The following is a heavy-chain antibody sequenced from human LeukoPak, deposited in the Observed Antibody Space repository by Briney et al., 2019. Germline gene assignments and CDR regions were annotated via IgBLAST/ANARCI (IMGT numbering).Heavy chain of an antibody. CDR1: GFTFSSYW. V-gene: IGHV3-7*03. CDR3: ARSSYSSSSSV. CDR2: INSDGSEG. D-gene: IGHD6-6*01. J-gene: IGHJ3*01. Sequence: GGSLRLSCAASGFTFSSYWMSWVRQAPGKGLEWVASINSDGSEGYYADVVKGRFTISRDNAKNSLYLQINSLRAEDTAVYYCARSSYSSSSSVWGQGTMVTVSS.